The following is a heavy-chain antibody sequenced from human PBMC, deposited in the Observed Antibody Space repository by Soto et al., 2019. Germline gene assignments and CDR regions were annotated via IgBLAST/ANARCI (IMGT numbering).Heavy chain of an antibody. CDR2: TNKDGASS. CDR1: GFTFSAFW. J-gene: IGHJ3*02. V-gene: IGHV3-74*01. Sequence: EVQLVESGGDFVQPGGSLRLSCEASGFTFSAFWMHWVRHLPGEGLMWISRTNKDGASSEYADSVKGRFSVSRDNAKNTMFLHMTGLRAEDTAVYYCARDDLRRNEALDIWGQGTVVTVSS. CDR3: ARDDLRRNEALDI. D-gene: IGHD2-21*01.